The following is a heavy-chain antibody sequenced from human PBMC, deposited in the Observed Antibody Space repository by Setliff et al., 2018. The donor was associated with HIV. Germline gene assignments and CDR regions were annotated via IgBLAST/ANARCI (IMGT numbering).Heavy chain of an antibody. CDR1: GGSISSYY. Sequence: LSLTCTVSGGSISSYYWGWIRQPPGKGLEWIGSIYHSGNTYYIPSLQSRVTISVDTSKNQFSLKLNSVTAADTAVYYCARGEACGGDCHYAFEMWGQGTMVTVSS. CDR3: ARGEACGGDCHYAFEM. J-gene: IGHJ3*02. D-gene: IGHD2-21*02. CDR2: IYHSGNT. V-gene: IGHV4-38-2*02.